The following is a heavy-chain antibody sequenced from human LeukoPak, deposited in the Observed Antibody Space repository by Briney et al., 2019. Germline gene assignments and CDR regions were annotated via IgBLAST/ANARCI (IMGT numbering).Heavy chain of an antibody. J-gene: IGHJ6*02. CDR3: ARDQYSYGSGTYSSADV. V-gene: IGHV3-33*01. CDR1: GFTFRNYG. Sequence: GGSLRLSCAASGFTFRNYGLHWVRQAPGKGLEWVAVVRYDENNEFYGNSVKGRFTISGDSSKNTLYLQMNSLGAEGTAVYYCARDQYSYGSGTYSSADVWGQGTTVTVSS. CDR2: VRYDENNE. D-gene: IGHD3-10*01.